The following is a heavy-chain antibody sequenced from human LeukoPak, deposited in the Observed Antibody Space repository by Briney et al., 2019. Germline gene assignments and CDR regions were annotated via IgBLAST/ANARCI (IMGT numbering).Heavy chain of an antibody. CDR2: IYYSGST. CDR3: ARHSNSGNHLIYFDS. CDR1: GGSIRSYY. D-gene: IGHD3-10*01. J-gene: IGHJ4*02. Sequence: SETLSLTCTVSGGSIRSYYWSWIRQPPGKGLEWIGYIYYSGSTNYNPSLKSRVTISVDTSKNQFSLKLSSVTAADTAVYYCARHSNSGNHLIYFDSWGQGALVTVSS. V-gene: IGHV4-59*01.